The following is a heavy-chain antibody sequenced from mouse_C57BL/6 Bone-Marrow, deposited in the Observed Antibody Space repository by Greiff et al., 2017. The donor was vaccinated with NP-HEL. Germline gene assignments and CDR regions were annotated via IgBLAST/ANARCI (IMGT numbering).Heavy chain of an antibody. V-gene: IGHV14-4*01. CDR3: TTNRAWFAY. Sequence: EVQLVESGAELVRPGASVKLSCTASGFNIKDDYMHWVKQRPEQGLEWIGWIDPENGDTEYASKFQGKATITADTSSNTAYLQLSSLTSEDTAVYYCTTNRAWFAYWGQGTLVTVSA. CDR2: IDPENGDT. J-gene: IGHJ3*01. CDR1: GFNIKDDY.